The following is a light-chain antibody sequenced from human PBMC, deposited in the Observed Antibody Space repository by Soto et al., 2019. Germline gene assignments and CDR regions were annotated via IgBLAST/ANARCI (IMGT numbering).Light chain of an antibody. V-gene: IGLV2-14*01. Sequence: QSALTQPASVSGSLGQSITISCTGTSSDVGAYNYVSWYQQQPGKAPKLMISEVSNRPSGVSNRFSGSKSGNTASLIISGLQAEDEADYYCCSFTSITTYVFGTGIKVT. CDR2: EVS. CDR3: CSFTSITTYV. J-gene: IGLJ1*01. CDR1: SSDVGAYNY.